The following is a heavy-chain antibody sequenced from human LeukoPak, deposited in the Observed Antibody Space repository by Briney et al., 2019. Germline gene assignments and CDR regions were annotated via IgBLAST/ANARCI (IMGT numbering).Heavy chain of an antibody. D-gene: IGHD3-10*01. CDR2: ISWDGGST. J-gene: IGHJ4*02. CDR3: ATPREGNSRDFDN. Sequence: GGSLRLSCAASGFTFDDYTMHWVRQAPGRGLEWVSLISWDGGSTYYADSVKGRFTISRDNSKNTLYLQMTSLRTEDTAVHYCATPREGNSRDFDNWGQGTLVTVSS. V-gene: IGHV3-43*01. CDR1: GFTFDDYT.